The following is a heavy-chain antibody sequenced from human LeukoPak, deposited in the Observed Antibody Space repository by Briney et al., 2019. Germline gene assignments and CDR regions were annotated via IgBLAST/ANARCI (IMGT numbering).Heavy chain of an antibody. V-gene: IGHV4-59*01. J-gene: IGHJ4*02. CDR1: GGSISSYY. D-gene: IGHD3-22*01. CDR2: IYYSGST. Sequence: SSETLSLTCTVSGGSISSYYWSWLRQPPGKGLEWSGFIYYSGSTNYNPSLKSRVTISVDTSKNQSSLKLSSVTAADTAVYYCARAISAYDSSGYYYLDYWGQGTLVTVSS. CDR3: ARAISAYDSSGYYYLDY.